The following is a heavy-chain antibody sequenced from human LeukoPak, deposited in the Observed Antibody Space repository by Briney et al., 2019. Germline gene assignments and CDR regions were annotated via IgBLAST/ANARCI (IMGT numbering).Heavy chain of an antibody. D-gene: IGHD2-2*01. J-gene: IGHJ4*02. CDR2: ISYDGSHQ. CDR3: AKGYCSGTNCPAVD. CDR1: GVTFSSYG. V-gene: IGHV3-30*18. Sequence: GGSLRLSCAASGVTFSSYGMHWVRQAPGKGLEWVAVISYDGSHQYYADSVKGRFTISRDNSKNTLYLQMNSLRAEDTAVYYCAKGYCSGTNCPAVDWGQGTPVTVSS.